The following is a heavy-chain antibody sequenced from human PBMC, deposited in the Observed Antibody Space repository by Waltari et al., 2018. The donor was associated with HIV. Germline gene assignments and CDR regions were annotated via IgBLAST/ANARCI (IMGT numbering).Heavy chain of an antibody. CDR1: GFVFSSYG. CDR3: ASAGNTFAFDD. V-gene: IGHV3-33*03. J-gene: IGHJ4*02. D-gene: IGHD4-4*01. Sequence: QVQLVESGGGVARPGRSLTLACEASGFVFSSYGMHWVRQAPGKGRGWVAVRWHDGITKVYIDSVKGRFTISRDNANNSLYLQMNSLRAEDTALYYCASAGNTFAFDDWGQGTLVTVSS. CDR2: RWHDGITK.